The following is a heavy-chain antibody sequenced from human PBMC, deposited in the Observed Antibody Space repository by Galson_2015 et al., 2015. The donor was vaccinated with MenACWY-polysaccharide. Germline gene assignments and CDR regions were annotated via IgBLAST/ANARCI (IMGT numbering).Heavy chain of an antibody. Sequence: SHRLSCAASGCTFNGYAMHWVRQAPGKGLGWVALVNWDGNTTYYADSVKGRFTISRDNSKNSLYLQMNSLRTEDTALYYCAKDDSGSYPYWGQGTLVTVSS. D-gene: IGHD3-10*01. V-gene: IGHV3-43*02. J-gene: IGHJ4*02. CDR2: VNWDGNTT. CDR1: GCTFNGYA. CDR3: AKDDSGSYPY.